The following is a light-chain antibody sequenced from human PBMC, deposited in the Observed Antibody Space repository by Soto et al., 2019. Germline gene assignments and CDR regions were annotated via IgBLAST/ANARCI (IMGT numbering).Light chain of an antibody. CDR2: DVS. CDR1: SSDVGGYNY. V-gene: IGLV2-14*03. J-gene: IGLJ1*01. Sequence: QSALTQPASVSGSPGQSITISCTGTSSDVGGYNYVSWYQQHPGKAPKLMIYDVSNRPSGVSNRFSGYKSGNKASLTISGLQAEDEADYYCSSYTSSSTLYVFGTGTKVTVL. CDR3: SSYTSSSTLYV.